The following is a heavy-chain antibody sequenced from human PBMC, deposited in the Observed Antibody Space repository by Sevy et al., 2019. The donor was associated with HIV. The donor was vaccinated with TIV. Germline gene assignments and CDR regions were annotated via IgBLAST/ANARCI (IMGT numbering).Heavy chain of an antibody. CDR1: GFTSNTYP. V-gene: IGHV3-30*04. D-gene: IGHD3-22*01. CDR3: ARPGITSGYLYYFDY. Sequence: GGSLRLSCVVSGFTSNTYPLHWVRQAPGKGLEWVAVVSDDGSTKYYADSVKGRFTISRDNSKNTLYLQMNSLRADDTAIYYCARPGITSGYLYYFDYWGQGTLVTVSS. CDR2: VSDDGSTK. J-gene: IGHJ4*02.